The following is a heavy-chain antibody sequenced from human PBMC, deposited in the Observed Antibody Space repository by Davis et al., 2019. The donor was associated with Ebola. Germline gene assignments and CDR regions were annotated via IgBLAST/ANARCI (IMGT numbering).Heavy chain of an antibody. J-gene: IGHJ4*01. D-gene: IGHD2-15*01. Sequence: GGSLRLSCAASGFTFSTYDMHWVRQATGKGLEWVSAIGTAGYTYYPGSVKGRFTISRENAKKSLYLQMNSLGAGDTAVYYCAKDRHPLSNNKIYYFDYWGPGTLVTVSS. CDR1: GFTFSTYD. V-gene: IGHV3-13*01. CDR3: AKDRHPLSNNKIYYFDY. CDR2: IGTAGYT.